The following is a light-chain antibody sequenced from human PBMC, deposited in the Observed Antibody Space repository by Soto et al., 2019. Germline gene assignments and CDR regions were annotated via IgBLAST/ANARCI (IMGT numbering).Light chain of an antibody. CDR1: HSVSSNY. CDR3: EYYGTSIT. J-gene: IGKJ4*01. Sequence: DSVFTQSPCTLSLSPGERATLSCRASHSVSSNYLAWYQQKPRQPPRLLIYDASNRATGIPARFSGSASGTDFTLTISRLEPEDFAVYYCEYYGTSITFGGGTKVDIK. CDR2: DAS. V-gene: IGKV3-20*01.